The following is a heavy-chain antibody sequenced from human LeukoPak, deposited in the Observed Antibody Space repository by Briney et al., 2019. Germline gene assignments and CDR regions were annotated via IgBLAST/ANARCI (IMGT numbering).Heavy chain of an antibody. V-gene: IGHV1-2*02. CDR1: GYTFTVYY. D-gene: IGHD6-19*01. CDR2: INPNSGGT. J-gene: IGHJ3*02. CDR3: ARGVAVAPDAFDI. Sequence: GASVTVSFTSSGYTFTVYYMHWVRQAPGQGLEWMGWINPNSGGTNYAQKFQGRVTMTRDTSISTAYLELSRLRSDATAVDYCARGVAVAPDAFDIWGQGTMVTVSS.